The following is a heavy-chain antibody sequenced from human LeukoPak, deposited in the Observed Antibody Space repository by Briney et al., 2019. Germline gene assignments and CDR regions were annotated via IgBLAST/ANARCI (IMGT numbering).Heavy chain of an antibody. V-gene: IGHV4-61*02. Sequence: SQTLSLTCTVSGGSISSGSYYWSWLRQPAGKGLEWIGRIYTSGSTNYNPSLKSRVTISVDTSKNQFSLKLSSVTAADTAVYYCASQFFRLGYFDYWGQGTLVTVSS. CDR1: GGSISSGSYY. J-gene: IGHJ4*02. D-gene: IGHD6-19*01. CDR3: ASQFFRLGYFDY. CDR2: IYTSGST.